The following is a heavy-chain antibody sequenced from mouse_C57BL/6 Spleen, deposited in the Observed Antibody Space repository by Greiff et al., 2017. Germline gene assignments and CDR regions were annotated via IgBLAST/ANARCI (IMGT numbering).Heavy chain of an antibody. J-gene: IGHJ4*01. CDR1: GFTFSDYG. D-gene: IGHD4-1*01. CDR3: ARRGGTDAMDY. Sequence: EVKLVESGGGLVQPGGSLKLSCAASGFTFSDYGMAWVRQAPRKGPEWVAFISNLAYSIYYADTVTGRFTISRENAKNTLYLEMSSLRSEDTAMYYCARRGGTDAMDYWGQGTSVTVSS. CDR2: ISNLAYSI. V-gene: IGHV5-15*04.